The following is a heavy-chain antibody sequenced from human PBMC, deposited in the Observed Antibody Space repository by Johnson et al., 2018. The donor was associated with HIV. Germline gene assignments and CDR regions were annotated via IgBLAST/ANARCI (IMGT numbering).Heavy chain of an antibody. J-gene: IGHJ3*02. Sequence: VQLVESGGGLVQPGGSLRLSCAASGFTVSSYAMHWVRQAPGKGLEWVAVISYDGSNKYYADSVKGRFTISRDNSKNTLYLQMNSLRAEDTAVYYCAKDRVGATSPQAQNAFDIWGQGTMVTVSS. CDR3: AKDRVGATSPQAQNAFDI. CDR1: GFTVSSYA. CDR2: ISYDGSNK. D-gene: IGHD1-26*01. V-gene: IGHV3-30*04.